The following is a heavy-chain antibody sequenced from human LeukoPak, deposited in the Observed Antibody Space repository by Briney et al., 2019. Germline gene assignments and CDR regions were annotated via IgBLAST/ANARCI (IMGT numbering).Heavy chain of an antibody. V-gene: IGHV3-30-3*01. Sequence: GGSLRLSCAASGFTFSSYAMHWVRQAPGKGLEWVAVISYDGSNKYYADSVKGRFTISRDNSKNTLYLQMNSLRAEDTAVYYCARDFLFDYWGQGTLVTVSS. CDR1: GFTFSSYA. CDR3: ARDFLFDY. J-gene: IGHJ4*02. CDR2: ISYDGSNK.